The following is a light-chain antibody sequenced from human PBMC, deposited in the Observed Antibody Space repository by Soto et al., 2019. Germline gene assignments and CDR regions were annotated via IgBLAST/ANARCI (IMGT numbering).Light chain of an antibody. CDR2: DAS. J-gene: IGKJ5*01. Sequence: EIVLTQSPATLSLSPGERATLSCRASQTVSSYLLWYQQKPGQAPMLLIDDASNRASGTPARFSGSGSETDFTLTISSLEPEDFAVYYCQHRMNWPLTFGQGTRLEV. CDR1: QTVSSY. V-gene: IGKV3-11*01. CDR3: QHRMNWPLT.